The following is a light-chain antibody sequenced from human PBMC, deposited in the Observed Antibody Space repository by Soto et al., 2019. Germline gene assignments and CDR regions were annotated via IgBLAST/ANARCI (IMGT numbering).Light chain of an antibody. Sequence: QAVVTQPPSVSGAPRQRVTISCTGSSSNIGAGHDVHWYQQLPGTAPKLLIYGNGNRPSGVPDRFSGSKSGTSASLAITGLQADDEADYYCQSYDNSLSGSEVFGTGTKVTVL. J-gene: IGLJ1*01. CDR1: SSNIGAGHD. CDR2: GNG. V-gene: IGLV1-40*01. CDR3: QSYDNSLSGSEV.